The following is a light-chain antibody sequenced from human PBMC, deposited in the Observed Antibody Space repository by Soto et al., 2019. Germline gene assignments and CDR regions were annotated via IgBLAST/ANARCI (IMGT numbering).Light chain of an antibody. CDR1: SSDIGGYNY. CDR3: ASYASSNTVL. J-gene: IGLJ2*01. V-gene: IGLV2-14*03. CDR2: DVS. Sequence: QSVLTQPASGSGSPGQSITISCTGTSSDIGGYNYVSWYQQHPGKAPKLMIYDVSDRPSGVSNRFSGSKSGNTASLTISGLQAEDEADYYCASYASSNTVLFGGGTNVTV.